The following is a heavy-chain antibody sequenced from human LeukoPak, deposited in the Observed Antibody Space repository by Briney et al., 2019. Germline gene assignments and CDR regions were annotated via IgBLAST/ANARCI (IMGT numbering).Heavy chain of an antibody. CDR2: IYYSGSI. V-gene: IGHV4-39*01. J-gene: IGHJ4*02. Sequence: PSETLSLTCTASGGSITSSRYYWGWIRQPPGKGLEWIGSIYYSGSIYYNPSLKSRVTISVDTSKNQFSLRLSSVTAADKAVYFCARRRESSCYCSGCFDDWGQGTLVTVPS. CDR1: GGSITSSRYY. CDR3: ARRRESSCYCSGCFDD. D-gene: IGHD3-22*01.